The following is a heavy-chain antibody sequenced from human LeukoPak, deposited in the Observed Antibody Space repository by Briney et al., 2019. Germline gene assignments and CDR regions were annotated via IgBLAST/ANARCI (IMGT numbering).Heavy chain of an antibody. Sequence: PGGSLRLSCAASGFTFSSAWMTWVRQAPGKGLEWVGHIKNKTNGGTTDYAAPVKGRFIISRDDSKNTLYRQMYSLRPEDTAVYYCARAFCTSANCYQGPFDFWGRGTLVTVSS. CDR2: IKNKTNGGTT. CDR3: ARAFCTSANCYQGPFDF. D-gene: IGHD2-21*02. CDR1: GFTFSSAW. J-gene: IGHJ4*02. V-gene: IGHV3-15*01.